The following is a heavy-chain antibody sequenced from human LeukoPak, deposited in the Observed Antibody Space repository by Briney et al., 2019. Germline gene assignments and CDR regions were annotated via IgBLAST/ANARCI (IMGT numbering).Heavy chain of an antibody. D-gene: IGHD3-10*01. CDR3: ARGGFVFDI. Sequence: GGSLRLSCAASGFTFSSYWMSWVRQAPGRGLEWVANINQDGSEKYYVDSVKGRFTISRDNAKNSLYLQMHSLRAEDTAVYYCARGGFVFDIWGQGTVVTVSS. CDR1: GFTFSSYW. V-gene: IGHV3-7*01. CDR2: INQDGSEK. J-gene: IGHJ3*02.